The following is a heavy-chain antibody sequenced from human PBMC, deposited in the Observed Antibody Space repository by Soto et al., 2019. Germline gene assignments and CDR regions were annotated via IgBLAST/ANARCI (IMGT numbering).Heavy chain of an antibody. CDR2: INHSGST. D-gene: IGHD3-10*01. CDR3: ARGLGSDYYGSGSVPPPNDY. V-gene: IGHV4-34*01. Sequence: QVQLQQWGAGLLKPSETLSLTCAVYGGSFSGYYWSWIRQPPGKGLEWIGEINHSGSTNYNPSLKSRVTISVDTSKNQFSLKLSSVTAADTAVYYCARGLGSDYYGSGSVPPPNDYWGQGTLVTVSS. CDR1: GGSFSGYY. J-gene: IGHJ4*02.